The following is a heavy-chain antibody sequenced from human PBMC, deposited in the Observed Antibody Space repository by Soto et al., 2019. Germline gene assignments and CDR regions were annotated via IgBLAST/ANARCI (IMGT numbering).Heavy chain of an antibody. CDR1: GGSISSYY. D-gene: IGHD5-18*01. CDR3: ARGDTYFDY. CDR2: IYYSGST. V-gene: IGHV4-59*01. Sequence: SETLSLTCTVSGGSISSYYWSWIRQPPGKGLEWIGYIYYSGSTNYNPSLKSRVTISVDTSKNQFSLKLTSVTAADTAVYYCARGDTYFDYWGQGTLVTVSS. J-gene: IGHJ4*02.